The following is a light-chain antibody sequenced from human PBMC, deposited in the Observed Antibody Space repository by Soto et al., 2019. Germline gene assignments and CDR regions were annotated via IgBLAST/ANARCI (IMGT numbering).Light chain of an antibody. Sequence: EIVLTQSPATLSLSPGERATLSCRASQSVSSYLAWYQQKPGQAPRLLIYDASNRATGIPDRFSGSGSGTDFTLIISSLEPEDFAVYYCQQRSNWPLTFGPGTKVDIK. CDR1: QSVSSY. CDR2: DAS. CDR3: QQRSNWPLT. J-gene: IGKJ3*01. V-gene: IGKV3-11*01.